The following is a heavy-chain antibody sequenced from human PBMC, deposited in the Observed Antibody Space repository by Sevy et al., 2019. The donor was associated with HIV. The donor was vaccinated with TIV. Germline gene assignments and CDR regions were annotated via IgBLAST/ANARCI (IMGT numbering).Heavy chain of an antibody. J-gene: IGHJ5*02. CDR3: ARAAGTTGSGWFDP. D-gene: IGHD1-1*01. Sequence: GGSVRLSCAASGFTFSSYGMHWVRQAPGKGLEWVAVISYDGSNKYYADSVKGRFTISRDNSKNTLYLQMNSLRAEDTAVYYCARAAGTTGSGWFDPWGQGTLVTVSS. V-gene: IGHV3-30*03. CDR1: GFTFSSYG. CDR2: ISYDGSNK.